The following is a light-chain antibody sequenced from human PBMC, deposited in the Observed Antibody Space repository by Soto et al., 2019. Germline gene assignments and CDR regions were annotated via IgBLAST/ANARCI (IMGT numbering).Light chain of an antibody. CDR2: GAS. CDR1: QSVSSSY. CDR3: QQYCSSPRT. J-gene: IGKJ1*01. Sequence: EIVLTKSPGTLSLSPGERATLSCRASQSVSSSYLAWYQQKPGQAPRLLIYGASSRATGIPDRFSGSGSGTDFTLTVSRLEPEDFAVYYCQQYCSSPRTFGQGTKVDIK. V-gene: IGKV3-20*01.